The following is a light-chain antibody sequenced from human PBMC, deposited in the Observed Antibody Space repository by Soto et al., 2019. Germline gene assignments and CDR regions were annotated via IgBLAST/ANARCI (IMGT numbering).Light chain of an antibody. CDR1: NNDVGFYNY. J-gene: IGLJ2*01. V-gene: IGLV2-8*01. Sequence: QSALTQPRSVSGSPGQSVTISCTGTNNDVGFYNYVSWYQQHPGKAPKLIIYEVSKRPSGVPDRFSGSKFGNTASLTVSGLQAEDEADYYCSSYVGSNNLVFGGGTKLTVL. CDR2: EVS. CDR3: SSYVGSNNLV.